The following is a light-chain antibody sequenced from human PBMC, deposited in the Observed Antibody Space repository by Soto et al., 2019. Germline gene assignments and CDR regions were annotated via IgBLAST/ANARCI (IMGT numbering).Light chain of an antibody. CDR1: SSDVGGYNY. Sequence: QSVLTQPRSVSGSPGQSVTISCTGTSSDVGGYNYVSWYQQHPGKAPKLMIDDVNKRPSGVPDRFSGSRSGNTASLTISGLQAEDEADYYCCSYAGSYTWVFGGGTKLTVL. CDR2: DVN. CDR3: CSYAGSYTWV. V-gene: IGLV2-11*01. J-gene: IGLJ3*02.